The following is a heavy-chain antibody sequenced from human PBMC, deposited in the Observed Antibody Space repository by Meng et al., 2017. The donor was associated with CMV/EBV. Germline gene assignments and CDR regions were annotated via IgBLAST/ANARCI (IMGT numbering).Heavy chain of an antibody. V-gene: IGHV4-34*01. CDR1: GGSFSGYY. CDR2: INHSGST. J-gene: IGHJ6*02. CDR3: ARGHIVVVPAATGYYYYGMDV. Sequence: GSLRLSCAVYGGSFSGYYWSWIRQPPGKGLEWIGEINHSGSTNYNPSLKSRVTISVDTSKTQFSLKLSSVTAADTAVYYCARGHIVVVPAATGYYYYGMDVWGQGTTVTVSS. D-gene: IGHD2-2*01.